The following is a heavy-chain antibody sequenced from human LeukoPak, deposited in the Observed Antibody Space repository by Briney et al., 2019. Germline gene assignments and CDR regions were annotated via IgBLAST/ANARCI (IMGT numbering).Heavy chain of an antibody. D-gene: IGHD7-27*01. CDR3: ARELVSLGTGYFDL. V-gene: IGHV3-23*01. Sequence: PGGSLRLSCEASGFTFGTYGMTWVRQAPGKGLEWVSGITGSSTWTYYADSVRGRFTISRDNSKNILHLQMNNLTADDTAIYYCARELVSLGTGYFDLWGRGTLVTVSS. J-gene: IGHJ2*01. CDR1: GFTFGTYG. CDR2: ITGSSTWT.